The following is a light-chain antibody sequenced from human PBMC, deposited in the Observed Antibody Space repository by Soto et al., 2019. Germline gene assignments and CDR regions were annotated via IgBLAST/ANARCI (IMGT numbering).Light chain of an antibody. Sequence: VLAQSPSASASLGASVKLTCTLSSGHSKYAIAWHQQQSEKGPRYLIKVNNDGSHIKGDGIPDRFSGSSSGAERYLTISSLQSEDEADYYCQTWGTGYWVFGGGTKVSVL. CDR3: QTWGTGYWV. CDR1: SGHSKYA. CDR2: VNNDGSH. V-gene: IGLV4-69*01. J-gene: IGLJ3*02.